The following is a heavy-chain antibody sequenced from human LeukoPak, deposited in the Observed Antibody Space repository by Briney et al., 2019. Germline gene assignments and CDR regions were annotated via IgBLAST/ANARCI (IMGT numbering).Heavy chain of an antibody. Sequence: HPGGSLRLSCAASGFTFSNPWMTWVRQAPGKGLECVANIKPGGSETYYVDSVKGRFTISRDNAKNSLYLQMTSLRAEDTALYYCATYRHLPYWGQGTLVTVSS. CDR3: ATYRHLPY. CDR2: IKPGGSET. CDR1: GFTFSNPW. D-gene: IGHD2-2*02. J-gene: IGHJ4*02. V-gene: IGHV3-7*01.